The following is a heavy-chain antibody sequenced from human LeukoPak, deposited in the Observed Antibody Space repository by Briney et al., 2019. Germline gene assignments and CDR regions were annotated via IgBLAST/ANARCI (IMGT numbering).Heavy chain of an antibody. CDR3: ARDRPDCSSTSCYYENAFDI. J-gene: IGHJ3*02. CDR2: INHSGST. Sequence: SETLSLTCAVYGGSFSGYYWSWIRQPPGKGLEWIGEINHSGSTNYNPSLKSRVTISVDTSKNQFSLKLSSVTAADTAVYYCARDRPDCSSTSCYYENAFDIWGQGTMVTVSS. CDR1: GGSFSGYY. V-gene: IGHV4-34*01. D-gene: IGHD2-2*01.